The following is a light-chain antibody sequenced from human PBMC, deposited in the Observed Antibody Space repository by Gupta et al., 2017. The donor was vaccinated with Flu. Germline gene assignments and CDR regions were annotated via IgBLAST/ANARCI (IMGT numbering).Light chain of an antibody. V-gene: IGKV3-15*01. CDR2: VAS. CDR3: QQYNNWYS. CDR1: QSVSGN. J-gene: IGKJ2*03. Sequence: EIVMTQSPATLSVSPGERASLSCRASQSVSGNLAWYQQKLGQAPRLLIDVASTRATGIPARFSGSGSGTEFTLTISSLQAEDFAVYYCQQYNNWYSFGQGTKLEIK.